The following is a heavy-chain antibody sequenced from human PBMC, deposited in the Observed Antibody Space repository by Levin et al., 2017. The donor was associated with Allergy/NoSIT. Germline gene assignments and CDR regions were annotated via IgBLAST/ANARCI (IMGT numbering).Heavy chain of an antibody. CDR3: ARYGSTWDFDS. V-gene: IGHV3-7*01. J-gene: IGHJ4*02. D-gene: IGHD1-26*01. CDR2: IKQAGSEK. Sequence: GESLKISCAASGFIFSSHWLSWVRQAPGKGLEWVAHIKQAGSEKYYVDSVKGRFTISRDNAKNSLYLQMNNLRIEDTAVYYCARYGSTWDFDSWGQGTLVTVSS. CDR1: GFIFSSHW.